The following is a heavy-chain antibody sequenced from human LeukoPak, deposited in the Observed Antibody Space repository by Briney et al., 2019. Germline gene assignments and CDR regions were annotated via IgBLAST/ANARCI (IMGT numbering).Heavy chain of an antibody. CDR2: ISYDGSKK. CDR1: GFTFSSYG. CDR3: ARGVCSSISCYDFDY. V-gene: IGHV3-30-3*01. D-gene: IGHD2-2*01. Sequence: ERSLRLSCAASGFTFSSYGMNWVRQAPGKGLEWVAVISYDGSKKYYADSAKGRFTISRDNSKNTLYLQMNSLRAEDTAVYYCARGVCSSISCYDFDYCGQGTLVTVSS. J-gene: IGHJ4*02.